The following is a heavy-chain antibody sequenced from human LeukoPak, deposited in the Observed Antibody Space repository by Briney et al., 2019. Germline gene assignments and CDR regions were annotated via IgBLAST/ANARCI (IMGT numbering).Heavy chain of an antibody. Sequence: SQTLSLTCTVSGGSISSGGYYWSWIRQHPGKGLEWIGYIYYSGSTYYSPSLKSRVTISVDTSKNQFSLKLSSVTAADTAVYYCARYIAAAHDYWGQGTLVTVSS. V-gene: IGHV4-31*03. CDR3: ARYIAAAHDY. CDR2: IYYSGST. CDR1: GGSISSGGYY. D-gene: IGHD6-13*01. J-gene: IGHJ4*02.